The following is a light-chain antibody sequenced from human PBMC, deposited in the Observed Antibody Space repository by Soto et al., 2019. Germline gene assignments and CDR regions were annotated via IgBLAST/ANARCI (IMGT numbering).Light chain of an antibody. Sequence: DIQMTQSPSSLSASVGDRVTITCQASQDISIFLNWYQHKPGKAPKLLIYHASHLETGVSSRFTGSGSGTAFTFTISSLQPEDIATYYCQQYDDRFTFGQGTKLDIK. CDR3: QQYDDRFT. CDR2: HAS. CDR1: QDISIF. J-gene: IGKJ2*01. V-gene: IGKV1-33*01.